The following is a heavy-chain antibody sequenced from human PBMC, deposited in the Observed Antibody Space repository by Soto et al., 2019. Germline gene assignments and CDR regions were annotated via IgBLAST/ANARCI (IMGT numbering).Heavy chain of an antibody. Sequence: QVQLQESGPGLVKPSQTLSLTCTVSGGSISSGGYYWSWIRQHPGKGLEWIGYIYYSGSTYYNPTLKSRVTISVDTSKNQFSLKLSSVTAADTAVYYCARDRDYYGSGSYFPHDAFDIWGHGTMVTVSS. CDR2: IYYSGST. D-gene: IGHD3-10*01. CDR1: GGSISSGGYY. CDR3: ARDRDYYGSGSYFPHDAFDI. J-gene: IGHJ3*02. V-gene: IGHV4-31*03.